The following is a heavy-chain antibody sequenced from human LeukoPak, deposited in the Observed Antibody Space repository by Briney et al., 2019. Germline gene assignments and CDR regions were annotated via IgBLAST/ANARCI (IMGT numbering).Heavy chain of an antibody. CDR3: ARQKIAASDITLFDY. CDR1: GFTFSSYA. Sequence: GGSLRLSCAVSGFTFSSYAMSWVRQAPGKGLEWVANIKQDGGEKYYVDSVKGRFTISRDNAKNSLYLQMNSLRAEDTAVYYCARQKIAASDITLFDYWGQGTLVTVSS. V-gene: IGHV3-7*01. CDR2: IKQDGGEK. D-gene: IGHD6-25*01. J-gene: IGHJ4*02.